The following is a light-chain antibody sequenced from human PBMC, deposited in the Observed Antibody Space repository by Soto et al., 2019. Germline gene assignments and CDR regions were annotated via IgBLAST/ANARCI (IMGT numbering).Light chain of an antibody. CDR3: QQSYSTPPGT. V-gene: IGKV1-39*01. J-gene: IGKJ1*01. Sequence: DIQMTQSPSSLSASVGDRVTITCRASQSISSYLNWYQQKPGKAPKLLIYAASSLQSGVPSRFSGSGSRTDFTLTISSLQPEDFATYYCQQSYSTPPGTFGQGTKVEIK. CDR1: QSISSY. CDR2: AAS.